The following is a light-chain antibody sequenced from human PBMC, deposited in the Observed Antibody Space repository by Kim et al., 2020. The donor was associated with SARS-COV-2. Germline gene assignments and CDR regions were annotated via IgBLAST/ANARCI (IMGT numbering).Light chain of an antibody. CDR1: KLGHKY. J-gene: IGLJ1*01. Sequence: VSPGQTASITCSGDKLGHKYVCWYQQKPGQSPVLVIYQHTKRPSEIPERFSGSNSGNTATLTISGTQAMDEADYYCQAWDTSTYVFGTGTKVTVL. CDR2: QHT. V-gene: IGLV3-1*01. CDR3: QAWDTSTYV.